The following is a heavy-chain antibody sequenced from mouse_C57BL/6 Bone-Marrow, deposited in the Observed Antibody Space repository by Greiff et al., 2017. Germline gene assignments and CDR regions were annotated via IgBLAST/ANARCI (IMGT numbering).Heavy chain of an antibody. D-gene: IGHD1-1*01. Sequence: EVQLQESGAELVRPGASVKLSCTASGFNIKDDCMHWVKQRPEQGLEWIGWIDPENGDTEYASKFQGKATITADTSSNTAYLQLSSLTSEDTAVYYCTTFYGSSYAGFAYWGQGTLVTVSA. CDR3: TTFYGSSYAGFAY. J-gene: IGHJ3*01. CDR1: GFNIKDDC. V-gene: IGHV14-4*01. CDR2: IDPENGDT.